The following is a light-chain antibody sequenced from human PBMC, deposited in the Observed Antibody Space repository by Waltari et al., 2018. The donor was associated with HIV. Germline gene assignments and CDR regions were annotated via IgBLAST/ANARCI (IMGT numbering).Light chain of an antibody. J-gene: IGLJ3*02. V-gene: IGLV1-51*01. Sequence: QSVLTQPPSVSAAPGQKVTISCSGSSSNIGNNYVSWYQQIPGTAPKLLLYENNNRPSGIPVRFSGSKSGTSATLGITGLQTGDEADYYCGTWDSSLSAGWVFGGGTKLTVL. CDR1: SSNIGNNY. CDR2: ENN. CDR3: GTWDSSLSAGWV.